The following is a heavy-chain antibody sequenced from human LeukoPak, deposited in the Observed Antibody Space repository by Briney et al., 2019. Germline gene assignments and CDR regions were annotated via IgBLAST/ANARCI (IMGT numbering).Heavy chain of an antibody. CDR3: ARDYYDSSGYYY. CDR2: MNPNSGNT. Sequence: ASVKVSCKASGYTFTSYGISWVRQAPGQGLEWMGWMNPNSGNTGYAQKFQGRVTMTRNTSISTAYMELSSLRSEDTAVYYCARDYYDSSGYYYWGQGTLVTVSS. CDR1: GYTFTSYG. V-gene: IGHV1-8*02. D-gene: IGHD3-22*01. J-gene: IGHJ4*02.